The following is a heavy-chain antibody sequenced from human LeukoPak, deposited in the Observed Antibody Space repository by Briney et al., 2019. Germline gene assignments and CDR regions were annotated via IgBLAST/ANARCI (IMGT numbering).Heavy chain of an antibody. CDR3: ARGPRIQLPFTQFDY. CDR1: GYTFTSYY. Sequence: ASVKVSCKASGYTFTSYYMHWVRQAPGQGLEWMGIINPSGGSTSYAQEFQGRVTMTRDTSTSTVYMELSSLRSEDTAVYYCARGPRIQLPFTQFDYWGQGTLVTVSS. CDR2: INPSGGST. D-gene: IGHD5-18*01. V-gene: IGHV1-46*01. J-gene: IGHJ4*02.